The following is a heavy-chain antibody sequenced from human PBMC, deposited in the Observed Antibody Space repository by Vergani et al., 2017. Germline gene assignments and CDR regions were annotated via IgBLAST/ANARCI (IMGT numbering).Heavy chain of an antibody. CDR2: IYTSGST. Sequence: QVQLQESGPGLVKPSETLSLTCTVSGGSISSYYWSWIRQPAGKGLEGIGRIYTSGSTNYNPSLKSRVTISVDKSKNQFSLKLSSVTAADTAVYYCASGITRSGYYYYYYMDVWGKGTTVTVSS. CDR1: GGSISSYY. CDR3: ASGITRSGYYYYYYMDV. J-gene: IGHJ6*03. D-gene: IGHD2-2*01. V-gene: IGHV4-4*07.